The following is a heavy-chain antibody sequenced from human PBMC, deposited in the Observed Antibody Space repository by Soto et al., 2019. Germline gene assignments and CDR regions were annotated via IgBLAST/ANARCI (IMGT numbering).Heavy chain of an antibody. CDR3: AREGQATYYYYGMDV. J-gene: IGHJ6*02. V-gene: IGHV1-18*01. CDR1: GYTFTNYG. Sequence: QVQVVQSGDEVKKPGASVKVSCKASGYTFTNYGFSWVRQAPGQGLEWMGWISGYNGNTKYAEKFQGRVTMTTDTSTSTAARELRSLRSDDTAVYYCAREGQATYYYYGMDVWGQGTAVTVSS. CDR2: ISGYNGNT.